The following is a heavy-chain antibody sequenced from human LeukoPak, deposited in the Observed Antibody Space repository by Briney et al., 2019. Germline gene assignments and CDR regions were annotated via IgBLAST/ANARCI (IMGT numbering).Heavy chain of an antibody. J-gene: IGHJ4*02. CDR3: ARATWGNDY. Sequence: PSETLSLTCTVSGGSISSSSYYWGWIRQPPGKGLEWIGSIYYSGSTYYNPSLKSRVTISVDTSKNQFSLKLSSVTAADTAVYYCARATWGNDYWGQGTLVTVSS. D-gene: IGHD7-27*01. CDR2: IYYSGST. V-gene: IGHV4-39*07. CDR1: GGSISSSSYY.